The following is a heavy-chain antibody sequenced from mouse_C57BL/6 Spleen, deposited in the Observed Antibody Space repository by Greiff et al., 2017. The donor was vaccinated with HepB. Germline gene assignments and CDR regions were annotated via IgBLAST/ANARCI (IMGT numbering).Heavy chain of an antibody. V-gene: IGHV1-5*01. J-gene: IGHJ4*01. CDR1: GYTFTSYW. D-gene: IGHD2-3*01. CDR3: TRVGDGYYVGYYAMDY. Sequence: EVQRVESGTVLARPGASVKMSCKTSGYTFTSYWMHWVKQRPGQGLEWIGAIYPGNSDTSYNQKFKGKAKLTAVTSASTAYMELSSLTNEDSAVYYCTRVGDGYYVGYYAMDYWGQGTSVTVSS. CDR2: IYPGNSDT.